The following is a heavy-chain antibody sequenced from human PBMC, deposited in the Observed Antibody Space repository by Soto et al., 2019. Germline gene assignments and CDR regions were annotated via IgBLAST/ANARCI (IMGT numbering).Heavy chain of an antibody. CDR2: IDYSGSS. J-gene: IGHJ5*01. Sequence: QVHLQESGPGLVKSSQTLSLTCSVSGGSISSGGYYWSWIRQHPGKGLEWIGNIDYSGSSYYNPSLKSRLTISVDTSKNQFSLNLSFVTAADTAIYYCARSSGYYNWFESWGQGSLVTVSS. CDR3: ARSSGYYNWFES. CDR1: GGSISSGGYY. V-gene: IGHV4-31*03. D-gene: IGHD3-22*01.